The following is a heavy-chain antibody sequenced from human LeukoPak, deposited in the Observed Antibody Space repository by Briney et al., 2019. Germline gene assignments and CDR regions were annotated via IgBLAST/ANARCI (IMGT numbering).Heavy chain of an antibody. Sequence: ASVKVSCKASGYAFTSFYVHWVRQAPGQGLEWMGIINPNGGSTSYTQKFQGRVTMTSDTSTSTVYMELGSLRSEDTAVYYCARSKGPHGYYGMDVWGQGTTVTVSS. CDR3: ARSKGPHGYYGMDV. CDR1: GYAFTSFY. CDR2: INPNGGST. V-gene: IGHV1-46*01. J-gene: IGHJ6*02.